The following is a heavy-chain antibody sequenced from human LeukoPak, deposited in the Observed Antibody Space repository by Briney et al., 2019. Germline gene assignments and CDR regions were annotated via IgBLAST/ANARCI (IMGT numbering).Heavy chain of an antibody. D-gene: IGHD3-9*01. CDR1: GGSISTRSYY. CDR3: ARQGNILTAYSFDN. J-gene: IGHJ4*02. V-gene: IGHV4-39*01. CDR2: IFSTGST. Sequence: PSETLSLTCTVSGGSISTRSYYWGWIRQPPGKGLEWIGSIFSTGSTYYNPSLKSRDTISVDTSKNQFSLKLSSVTAADTAVYYCARQGNILTAYSFDNWGQGTLVTVSS.